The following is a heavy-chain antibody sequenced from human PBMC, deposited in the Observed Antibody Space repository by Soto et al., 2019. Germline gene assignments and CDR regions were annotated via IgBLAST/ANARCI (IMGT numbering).Heavy chain of an antibody. CDR1: GFTFTSYP. CDR3: AREYYSSTTWIDY. J-gene: IGHJ4*02. CDR2: VHPYEGTT. Sequence: VASVKVSCKTSGFTFTSYPFSWVRQAPGQGLEWLAWVHPYEGTTKVAHQFRDRITLTTDASAATVFMELTRLTSDDTAVNFCAREYYSSTTWIDYWGQGTLVTVSS. D-gene: IGHD1-26*01. V-gene: IGHV1-18*04.